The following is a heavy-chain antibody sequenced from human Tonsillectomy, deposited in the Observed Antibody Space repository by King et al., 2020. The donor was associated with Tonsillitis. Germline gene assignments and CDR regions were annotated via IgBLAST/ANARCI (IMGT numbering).Heavy chain of an antibody. J-gene: IGHJ4*02. CDR3: AKEGGAQYCSSASCSADY. Sequence: VQLVESGGGVVQPGRSLRLSCAASGFTFSDCGMHWVRQAPGKGLDWVATISYDGSDKKYGDSVRGRFTISRDNSRNTLYLQVNSLRADDTAVYYCAKEGGAQYCSSASCSADYWGQGTLVTVSS. CDR2: ISYDGSDK. D-gene: IGHD2-2*01. V-gene: IGHV3-30*18. CDR1: GFTFSDCG.